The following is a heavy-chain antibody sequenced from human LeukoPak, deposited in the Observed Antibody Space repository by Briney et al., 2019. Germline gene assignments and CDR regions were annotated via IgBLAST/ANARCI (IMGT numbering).Heavy chain of an antibody. Sequence: GGSLRLSCAASGFAFSSYALHWVRQAPGQGLQWVASISYDGNNKYYADSVRGRSTISRDSAKNTLYLQMNSLSTEDTAMYYCARSIVVVTYLAYWGQGTLVTVSS. V-gene: IGHV3-30-3*01. D-gene: IGHD2-21*02. CDR1: GFAFSSYA. J-gene: IGHJ4*02. CDR3: ARSIVVVTYLAY. CDR2: ISYDGNNK.